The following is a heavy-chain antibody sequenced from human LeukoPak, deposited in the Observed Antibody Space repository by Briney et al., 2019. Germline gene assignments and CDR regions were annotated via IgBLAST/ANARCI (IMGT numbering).Heavy chain of an antibody. V-gene: IGHV4-59*08. Sequence: SETLSLTCTVSGGSMSSYYWSWIRQPPGKGLEWIGYIYYSGSTKYNPSLKSRVTISVDTSKNQFSLKLSSVTAADTAVYYCARVLDLSKRGLDAFDIWGQGTMVTVSS. CDR1: GGSMSSYY. D-gene: IGHD3-16*01. CDR2: IYYSGST. J-gene: IGHJ3*02. CDR3: ARVLDLSKRGLDAFDI.